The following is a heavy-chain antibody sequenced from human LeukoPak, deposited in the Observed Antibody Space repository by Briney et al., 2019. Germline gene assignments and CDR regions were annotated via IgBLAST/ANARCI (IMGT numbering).Heavy chain of an antibody. CDR2: IYTSGST. CDR1: GGSISSYY. CDR3: AREIYGAYYYGSGSYNGVEYYFDY. Sequence: PSETLSLTCTASGGSISSYYWSWIRQPAGKGLEWIGRIYTSGSTNYNPSLKSRVTMSVDTSKNQFSLKLSSVTAADTAVYYCAREIYGAYYYGSGSYNGVEYYFDYWGQGTLVTVSS. D-gene: IGHD3-10*01. J-gene: IGHJ4*02. V-gene: IGHV4-4*07.